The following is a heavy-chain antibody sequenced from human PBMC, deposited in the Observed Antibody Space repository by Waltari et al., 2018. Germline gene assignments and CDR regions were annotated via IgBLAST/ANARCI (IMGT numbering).Heavy chain of an antibody. Sequence: QVQLVESGGGVVQPGGSLRLSCAASGLNFSSYVMHWVRQAPGKGLEWVAFIRYDGSNKYYADSVKGRFTISRDNSKNTLYLQMNSLRAEDTAVYYCAKDRGVGATLWGQGTLVTVSS. CDR2: IRYDGSNK. V-gene: IGHV3-30*02. J-gene: IGHJ4*02. CDR3: AKDRGVGATL. CDR1: GLNFSSYV. D-gene: IGHD1-26*01.